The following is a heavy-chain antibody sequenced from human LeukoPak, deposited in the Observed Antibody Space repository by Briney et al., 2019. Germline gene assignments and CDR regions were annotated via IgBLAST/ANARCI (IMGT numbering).Heavy chain of an antibody. V-gene: IGHV1-69*05. J-gene: IGHJ4*02. CDR1: GGPYRYA. CDR2: IIPPSGTA. CDR3: ARDSLFPMDY. Sequence: GSSVKVSCKASGGPYRYAITWVRQGPGQGLEWMGGIIPPSGTANYAQKFQGRVTISKDDSPSTTYMELSSLRSEDTAVYYCARDSLFPMDYWGQGTLVTVSS.